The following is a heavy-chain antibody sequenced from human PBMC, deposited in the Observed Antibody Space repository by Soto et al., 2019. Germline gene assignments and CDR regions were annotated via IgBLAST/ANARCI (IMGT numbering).Heavy chain of an antibody. CDR1: GYSFTSYW. CDR3: AFRMERRSPGVDY. J-gene: IGHJ4*02. D-gene: IGHD1-1*01. CDR2: IDPSDSYT. V-gene: IGHV5-10-1*01. Sequence: PGESLKISCKGSGYSFTSYWISWVRQMPGKGLKWMGRIDPSDSYTNYSPSFQGHVTISADKSISTAYLQWSSLKASDTAMYYCAFRMERRSPGVDYWGQGTLVTVSS.